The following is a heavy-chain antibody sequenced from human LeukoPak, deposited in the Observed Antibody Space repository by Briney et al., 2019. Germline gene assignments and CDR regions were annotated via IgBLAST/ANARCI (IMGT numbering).Heavy chain of an antibody. CDR3: ARDQEAFDY. CDR1: GYTFTSNY. J-gene: IGHJ4*02. Sequence: ASVKVSCKASGYTFTSNYIHWVRQAPGQGLEWMGMIYPRDGSTSYAQRFQGRVTVTRDTSTSTVHMELSGLRSEDTAVYYCARDQEAFDYWGQGTLVTVSS. CDR2: IYPRDGST. V-gene: IGHV1-46*01.